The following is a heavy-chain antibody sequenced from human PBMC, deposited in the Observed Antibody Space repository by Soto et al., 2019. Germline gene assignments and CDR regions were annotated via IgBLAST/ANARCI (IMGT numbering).Heavy chain of an antibody. V-gene: IGHV1-18*01. CDR1: GYIFTSYG. J-gene: IGHJ5*02. Sequence: QVQLVQSGAEVKQPGASVQVSCKTSGYIFTSYGISWVRQAPGQGLEWMGWITAYNGNTNTAQKFQDRVIMTTDTSTTTAYMELRSLTSDDTAVDYCARGGVGSTSGWFDPWGQGTLVIVSS. D-gene: IGHD1-26*01. CDR3: ARGGVGSTSGWFDP. CDR2: ITAYNGNT.